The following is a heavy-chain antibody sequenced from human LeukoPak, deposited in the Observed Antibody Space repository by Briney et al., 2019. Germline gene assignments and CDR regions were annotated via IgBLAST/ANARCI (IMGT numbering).Heavy chain of an antibody. CDR1: GFIFRNYA. CDR2: ITGSGDTT. Sequence: PGGSLRLSCAASGFIFRNYAMSWVRQAPGKGLEWVSAITGSGDTTYCADSVKGRFTISRDNSKNTLYVEMNTLRAEDTAVYYCAKWGGYDILTGYYVSDFWGQGTLVTVSS. D-gene: IGHD3-9*01. CDR3: AKWGGYDILTGYYVSDF. J-gene: IGHJ4*02. V-gene: IGHV3-23*01.